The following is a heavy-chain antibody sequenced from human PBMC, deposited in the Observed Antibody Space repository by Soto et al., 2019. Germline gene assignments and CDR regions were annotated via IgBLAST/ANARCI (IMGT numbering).Heavy chain of an antibody. V-gene: IGHV1-18*01. Sequence: QVQLVQSGAEVKKPWASVKVSCKASGYTFTSYGITWVRQAPGQGLDRMGWISAYNGNTKYAQKLQGRVTMTTDTSTSTAYMELRSLRSDDTAVYYCARVGAPFPGRDAFDIWGQGRMVTVSS. CDR3: ARVGAPFPGRDAFDI. CDR1: GYTFTSYG. D-gene: IGHD1-26*01. CDR2: ISAYNGNT. J-gene: IGHJ3*02.